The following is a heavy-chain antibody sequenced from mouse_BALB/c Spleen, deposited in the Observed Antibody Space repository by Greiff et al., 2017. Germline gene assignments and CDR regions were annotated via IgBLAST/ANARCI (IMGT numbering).Heavy chain of an antibody. J-gene: IGHJ2*01. D-gene: IGHD2-4*01. CDR1: GFSLTSYD. CDR2: IWTGGGT. V-gene: IGHV2-9-2*01. CDR3: VRVGITGYFDY. Sequence: QVQLKQSGPGLVAPSQSLSITCTVSGFSLTSYDISWIRQPPGKGLEWLGVIWTGGGTNYNSAFMSRLSISKDNSKSQVFLKMNSLQTDDTAIYYCVRVGITGYFDYWGQGTTLTVSS.